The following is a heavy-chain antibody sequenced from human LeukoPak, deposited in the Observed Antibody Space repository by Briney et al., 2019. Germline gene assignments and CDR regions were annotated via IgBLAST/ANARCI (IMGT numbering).Heavy chain of an antibody. D-gene: IGHD6-19*01. Sequence: GESLKISCKGSGYTFTNYWIAWVRQMPGKGLEWMGIINPGDSDTRYRPSFQGQVTTSADKSINTAYLQWSSLKASDTAIYYCTRLVRGSGWFPFDYWGQGTLVIVSS. CDR3: TRLVRGSGWFPFDY. CDR2: INPGDSDT. V-gene: IGHV5-51*01. CDR1: GYTFTNYW. J-gene: IGHJ4*02.